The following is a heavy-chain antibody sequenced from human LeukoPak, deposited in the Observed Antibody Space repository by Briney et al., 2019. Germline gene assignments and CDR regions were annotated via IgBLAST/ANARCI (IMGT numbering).Heavy chain of an antibody. CDR3: ARSVTTDGRDY. CDR1: GFTFSSYS. D-gene: IGHD4-17*01. Sequence: GGSLRLSCAASGFTFSSYSMNWVRQAPGKGLEWVSSISSSSSYIYYADSVKGRFTISRDNAKNSLYLQMNSLRAEDTAVYYCARSVTTDGRDYWGQGTLVTVSS. J-gene: IGHJ4*02. CDR2: ISSSSSYI. V-gene: IGHV3-21*01.